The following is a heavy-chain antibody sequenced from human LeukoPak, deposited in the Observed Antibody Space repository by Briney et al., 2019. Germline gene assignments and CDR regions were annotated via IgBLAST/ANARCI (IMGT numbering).Heavy chain of an antibody. CDR1: GGSISSSNW. Sequence: SETLSLTCAVSGGSISSSNWWSWVRPPPGKGLEWIGEIDHSGSTNYNPSLKSRVTISGDKSKNQFSLKLSSVTAADTAVYYCARVVGGWFDYWGQGTLVTVSS. CDR3: ARVVGGWFDY. J-gene: IGHJ4*02. V-gene: IGHV4-4*02. CDR2: IDHSGST. D-gene: IGHD6-19*01.